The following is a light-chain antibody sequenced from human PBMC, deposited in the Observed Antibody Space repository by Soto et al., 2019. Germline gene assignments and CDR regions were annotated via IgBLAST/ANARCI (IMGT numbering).Light chain of an antibody. CDR3: QQRNVWPPVT. J-gene: IGKJ5*01. Sequence: EIVLTQSPDTLSLSPGERAAVSCRASQSVSRRNLAWYQQKPGQAPRLLIYDASNRVTVIPARCSGSGGGTDFTLPISSLEPEDSSVYYCQQRNVWPPVTFGQGTRLEI. V-gene: IGKV3-11*01. CDR1: QSVSRRN. CDR2: DAS.